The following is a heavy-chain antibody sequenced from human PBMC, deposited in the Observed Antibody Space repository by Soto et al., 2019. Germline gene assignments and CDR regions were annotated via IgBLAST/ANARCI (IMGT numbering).Heavy chain of an antibody. J-gene: IGHJ4*02. Sequence: QLQLVQSGTEVKEPGSSVKVSCKASGGTFSTSSFVWVRQGPGRGLEWMGGIIPIFTRTNFAQKFQGRVTFSADESTRTTYMELRSLTSADTAIYYCARDVVRSTAGDSWGQGTLVTVSS. CDR2: IIPIFTRT. D-gene: IGHD2-15*01. V-gene: IGHV1-69*01. CDR1: GGTFSTSS. CDR3: ARDVVRSTAGDS.